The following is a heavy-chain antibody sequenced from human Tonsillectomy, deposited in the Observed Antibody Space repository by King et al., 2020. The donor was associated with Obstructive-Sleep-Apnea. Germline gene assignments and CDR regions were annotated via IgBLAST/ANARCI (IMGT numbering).Heavy chain of an antibody. V-gene: IGHV2-5*02. CDR1: GFSLSTSGVG. CDR3: AHTPNDFWSGYYNFDY. Sequence: ITLKESGPTLVKPTQTLTLTCTFSGFSLSTSGVGVGWIRQPPGKALEWLALIYWDDGKRYSPSLKSRLTITKDTSKNQVVLTMTNMYPVDTAPYYCAHTPNDFWSGYYNFDYWGQGTLVTLSS. D-gene: IGHD3-3*01. J-gene: IGHJ4*02. CDR2: IYWDDGK.